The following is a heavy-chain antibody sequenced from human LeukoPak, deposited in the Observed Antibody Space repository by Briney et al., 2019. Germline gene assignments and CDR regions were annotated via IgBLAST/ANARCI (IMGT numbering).Heavy chain of an antibody. CDR2: INHSGST. V-gene: IGHV4-34*01. CDR1: GGSFSGYY. CDR3: ASGIWFGEPSFDY. Sequence: PLETLSLTCAVYGGSFSGYYWSWIRQPPGKGLEWIGEINHSGSTNYNPSLKSRVTISVDTSKNQFSLKLSSVTAADTAVYYCASGIWFGEPSFDYWGQGTLVTVSS. D-gene: IGHD3-10*01. J-gene: IGHJ4*02.